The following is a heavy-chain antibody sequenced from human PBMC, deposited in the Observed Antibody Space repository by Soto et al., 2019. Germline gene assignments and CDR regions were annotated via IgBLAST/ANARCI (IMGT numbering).Heavy chain of an antibody. V-gene: IGHV3-21*01. Sequence: GGSLRLSCAASGFTFSSYSMNWVCQAPGKGLEWVSSISSSSSYIYYADPVKGRFTISRDNAKNSLYLQMNSLRAEDTAVYYCARWYSSGHYYYGMDVWGQGTTVTVSS. CDR2: ISSSSSYI. J-gene: IGHJ6*02. D-gene: IGHD6-19*01. CDR1: GFTFSSYS. CDR3: ARWYSSGHYYYGMDV.